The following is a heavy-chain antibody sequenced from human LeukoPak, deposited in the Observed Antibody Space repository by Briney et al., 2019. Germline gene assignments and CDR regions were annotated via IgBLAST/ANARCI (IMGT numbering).Heavy chain of an antibody. CDR3: ARDRCGGDRPLDY. CDR2: IHYSGTT. Sequence: PSETLSLTCTASGGSISSGGYYWSWIRQHPGKGLEWIGYIHYSGTTNYNPSLKSRITISVDKSKNHFSLNLSSVTAADTAVYYCARDRCGGDRPLDYWGQGTLVTVSS. J-gene: IGHJ4*02. D-gene: IGHD2-21*02. V-gene: IGHV4-61*03. CDR1: GGSISSGGYY.